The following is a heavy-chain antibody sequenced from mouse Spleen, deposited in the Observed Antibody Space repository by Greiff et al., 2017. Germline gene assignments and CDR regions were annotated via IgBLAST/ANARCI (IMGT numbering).Heavy chain of an antibody. CDR1: GYSFTGYY. CDR2: INPSTGGT. CDR3: ARNGNYVYAMDY. V-gene: IGHV1-42*01. J-gene: IGHJ4*01. D-gene: IGHD2-1*01. Sequence: VQLQQSGPELVKPGASVKISCKASGYSFTGYYMNWVKQSPEKSLEWIGEINPSTGGTTYNQKFKAKATLTVDKSSSTAYMQLKSLTSEDSAVYYWARNGNYVYAMDYWGQGTSVTVSS.